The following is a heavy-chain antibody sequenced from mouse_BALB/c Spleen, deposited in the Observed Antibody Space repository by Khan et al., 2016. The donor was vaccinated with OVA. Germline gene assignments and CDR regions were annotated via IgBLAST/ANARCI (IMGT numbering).Heavy chain of an antibody. CDR2: ISSGSSTI. D-gene: IGHD2-1*01. Sequence: EVELVESGGGLVQPGGSRKLSCAASGFTFSSFGMHWVRQAPKKGLEWVAYISSGSSTIYYVDTVKGRFTISRDITKNTLFLQMTSLRSEDTAMYYCARSEGNFHCYFDVWGAGTSVTVSS. J-gene: IGHJ1*01. CDR3: ARSEGNFHCYFDV. CDR1: GFTFSSFG. V-gene: IGHV5-17*02.